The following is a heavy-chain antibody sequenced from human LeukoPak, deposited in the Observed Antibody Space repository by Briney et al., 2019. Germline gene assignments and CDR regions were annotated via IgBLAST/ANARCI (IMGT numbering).Heavy chain of an antibody. J-gene: IGHJ4*02. D-gene: IGHD3-22*01. Sequence: SQTLSLTCTVSGGSISSSFYSWGWLRQPPGKGLERIGSTYYSGTTYYKPSLKSRVSVSVDTSKNQLSLNLTSVTAADTALYYCARHGYYYYTSGYFGYWGQGILVTVSS. CDR2: TYYSGTT. V-gene: IGHV4-39*01. CDR1: GGSISSSFYS. CDR3: ARHGYYYYTSGYFGY.